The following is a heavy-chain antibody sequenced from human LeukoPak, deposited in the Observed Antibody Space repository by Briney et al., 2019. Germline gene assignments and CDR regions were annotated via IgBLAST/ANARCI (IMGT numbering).Heavy chain of an antibody. V-gene: IGHV3-7*04. Sequence: PGGSLRLSCAASGFTFSSYWMSWVRQDPGKGLEWVAIIKQDGTEKYYVDSVKGRFTISRDNAKNSLYLQMNSLRAEDTAVYYCARGVGATHFDYWGQGTLVTVSS. CDR3: ARGVGATHFDY. CDR1: GFTFSSYW. J-gene: IGHJ4*02. D-gene: IGHD1-26*01. CDR2: IKQDGTEK.